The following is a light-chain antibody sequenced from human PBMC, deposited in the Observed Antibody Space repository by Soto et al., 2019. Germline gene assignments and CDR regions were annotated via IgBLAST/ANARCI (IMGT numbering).Light chain of an antibody. CDR1: QSISTF. CDR3: QQCFSTPLLT. CDR2: AAS. V-gene: IGKV1-39*01. J-gene: IGKJ4*01. Sequence: DIQMTQSPSSLSASVGDRVTITCRASQSISTFLNWYQQKPGKAPKLLIYAASNLESGVPSTFSGSGSGTDFTLTISSLQPEDFATYYCQQCFSTPLLTFGGGTKVEIK.